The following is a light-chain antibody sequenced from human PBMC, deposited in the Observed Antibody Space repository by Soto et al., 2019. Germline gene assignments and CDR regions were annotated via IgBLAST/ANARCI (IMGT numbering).Light chain of an antibody. CDR3: QQLNSYAIT. V-gene: IGKV1-8*01. Sequence: AIRMTQSPSSLSASTGDRVTITCRASQGISSYLAWYQQKPGKAPKLLIYAASTLQSGVPSRFSGSGSGTDFTLTISCLQPEDFATYYCQQLNSYAITFGQGTRLEIK. CDR2: AAS. J-gene: IGKJ5*01. CDR1: QGISSY.